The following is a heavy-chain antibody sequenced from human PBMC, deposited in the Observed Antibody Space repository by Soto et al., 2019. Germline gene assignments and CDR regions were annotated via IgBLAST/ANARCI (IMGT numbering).Heavy chain of an antibody. CDR1: GFTVSSNY. D-gene: IGHD4-17*01. J-gene: IGHJ3*02. Sequence: GWSLRLSCAASGFTVSSNYMSWVRQAPGKGLEWVSVIYSGGSTYYADSVKGRFTISRDNSKNTLYLQMNSLRAEDTAVYYCARDGGSDYGGAFDIWGQGTMVTVSS. CDR3: ARDGGSDYGGAFDI. V-gene: IGHV3-66*01. CDR2: IYSGGST.